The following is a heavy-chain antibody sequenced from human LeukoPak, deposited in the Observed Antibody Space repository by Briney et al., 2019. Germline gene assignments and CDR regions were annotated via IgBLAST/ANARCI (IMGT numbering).Heavy chain of an antibody. CDR1: GGTFSSYA. D-gene: IGHD1-20*01. Sequence: SLKVSCKASGGTFSSYAISWVRQAPGQGLEWMGWIIPIFGTANYAQKFQSRVTITADESTSTAYMELSSLRSEDTAVYYCATSITGTTGASWYYYYGMDVWGKGTTVTVSS. V-gene: IGHV1-69*13. CDR3: ATSITGTTGASWYYYYGMDV. CDR2: IIPIFGTA. J-gene: IGHJ6*04.